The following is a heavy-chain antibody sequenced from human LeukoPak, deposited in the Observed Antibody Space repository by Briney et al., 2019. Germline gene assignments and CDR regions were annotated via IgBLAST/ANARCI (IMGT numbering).Heavy chain of an antibody. CDR1: GFTFSSYS. Sequence: GGSLRLSCAASGFTFSSYSMNWVRQAPGKGLEWVSSISSSSSYIYYADSVKGRFTISRDNSKNTLYLQMNSLRAEDTAVYYCVKDIYGDSDYWGQGTLVTVSS. D-gene: IGHD4-17*01. CDR2: ISSSSSYI. CDR3: VKDIYGDSDY. J-gene: IGHJ4*02. V-gene: IGHV3-21*04.